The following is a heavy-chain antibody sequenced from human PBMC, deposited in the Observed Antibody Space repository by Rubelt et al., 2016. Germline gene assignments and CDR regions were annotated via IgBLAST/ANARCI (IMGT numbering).Heavy chain of an antibody. D-gene: IGHD6-19*01. CDR1: GGSFSSYY. CDR2: INQFGST. CDR3: ARGHASSGTYPG. V-gene: IGHV4-34*01. Sequence: QVQLQQWGAGLLKPSETLSLTCAVYGGSFSSYYWNWIRQPPGKGLEWIGEINQFGSTNYNPSLKSRVIISLDTSKSQFSLNLGSVTAADTAVYYCARGHASSGTYPGWGQGTLVTVSS. J-gene: IGHJ4*02.